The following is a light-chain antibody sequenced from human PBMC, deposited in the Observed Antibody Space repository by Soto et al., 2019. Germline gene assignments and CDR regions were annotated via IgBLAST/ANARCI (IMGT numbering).Light chain of an antibody. J-gene: IGKJ4*01. CDR3: QQCGSSPLT. CDR1: QSISDN. CDR2: GAS. V-gene: IGKV3-20*01. Sequence: EIVMTRSPATLSVSPGDSATLSCRASQSISDNVAWYQQKPGQAPRLLIYGASSRATGIPDTFSGSGSGTDFTLTISRLEPEDFAVYDCQQCGSSPLTFGAGTKVDIK.